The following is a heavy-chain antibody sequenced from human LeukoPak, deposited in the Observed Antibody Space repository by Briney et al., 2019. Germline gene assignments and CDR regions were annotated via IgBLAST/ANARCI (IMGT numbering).Heavy chain of an antibody. D-gene: IGHD7-27*01. CDR3: AKSDPNWRYCVY. CDR1: GFTFDNYA. CDR2: ISGVGSDT. Sequence: AGWSLILSCAASGFTFDNYAMHWVRLAPGKGLEWVSLISGVGSDTNYADSGTGRFTISRDNSAASVYPQMNSLGNEDTALYYCAKSDPNWRYCVYWARGT. V-gene: IGHV3-43*02. J-gene: IGHJ4*02.